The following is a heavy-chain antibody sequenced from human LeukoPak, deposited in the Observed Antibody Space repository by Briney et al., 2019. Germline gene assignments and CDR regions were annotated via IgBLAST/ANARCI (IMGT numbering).Heavy chain of an antibody. CDR2: INHSGST. V-gene: IGHV4-34*01. CDR3: ARDQGPHFDY. CDR1: GGSFSGYY. J-gene: IGHJ4*02. Sequence: SETLSLTCAVYGGSFSGYYWSWIRQPPGKGLEWIGEINHSGSTNYNPSLKSRVTISLDTSKNQFSLKLSSVTAADTAVYYCARDQGPHFDYWGQGTLVTVSS.